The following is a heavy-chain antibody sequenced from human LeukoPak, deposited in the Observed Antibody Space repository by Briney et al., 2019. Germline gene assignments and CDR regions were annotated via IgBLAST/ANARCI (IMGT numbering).Heavy chain of an antibody. CDR2: MNPNSGNT. D-gene: IGHD3-22*01. CDR3: ARGWYDSSGYYYFDY. Sequence: ASVKVSCKASGYTFTSYDINWVRQATGQGHEWMGWMNPNSGNTGYAQKFQGRVTMTRNTSISTAYMELSSLRSEDTAVYYCARGWYDSSGYYYFDYWGQGTLVTVSS. V-gene: IGHV1-8*01. J-gene: IGHJ4*02. CDR1: GYTFTSYD.